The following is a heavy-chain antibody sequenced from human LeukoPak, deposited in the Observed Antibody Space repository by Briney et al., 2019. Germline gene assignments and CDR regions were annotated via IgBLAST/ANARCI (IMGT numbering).Heavy chain of an antibody. CDR2: ISYDGSNK. V-gene: IGHV3-30*04. J-gene: IGHJ6*04. D-gene: IGHD3-10*01. Sequence: GGSLRLSCAASGFTFSSYAMHWVRQAPGKGLEWVTVISYDGSNKYYADSVKGRFTISRDNSKNTLYLQMNSLRAEDTAVYYCAREAYYYGSGSPLLYYYGIDVWGKGTTVTVSS. CDR3: AREAYYYGSGSPLLYYYGIDV. CDR1: GFTFSSYA.